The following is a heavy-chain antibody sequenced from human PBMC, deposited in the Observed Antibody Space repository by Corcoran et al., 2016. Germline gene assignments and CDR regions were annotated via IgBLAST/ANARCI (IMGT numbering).Heavy chain of an antibody. D-gene: IGHD1-26*01. CDR3: ARGRWSATSVLDYLDY. CDR2: INAGNGKT. V-gene: IGHV1-3*01. CDR1: GYSFSDYA. Sequence: QVTLLQSGAEVEKPGASVKVSCKASGYSFSDYAVHWVRQAPGQRLEWLAWINAGNGKTKDSPKFQDRVTLTRDTSASTAYMELSNLRSDDTAVEYGARGRWSATSVLDYLDYWGQGTLVTVSS. J-gene: IGHJ4*02.